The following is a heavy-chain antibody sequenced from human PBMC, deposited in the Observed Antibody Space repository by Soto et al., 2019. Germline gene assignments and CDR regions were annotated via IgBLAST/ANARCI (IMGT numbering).Heavy chain of an antibody. D-gene: IGHD2-2*01. CDR1: GFTFSNYN. V-gene: IGHV3-21*01. CDR3: VRGSYPAKAFDI. CDR2: IRSRSIDM. Sequence: EVQLVESGGGLVKPGESLRLSCAASGFTFSNYNINWVRQAPGKGLEWVSSIRSRSIDMYYADSVKGRFTISRDDAKNSLSLQMNGLRAEDTAVYFCVRGSYPAKAFDIWGQGTMVTVSS. J-gene: IGHJ3*02.